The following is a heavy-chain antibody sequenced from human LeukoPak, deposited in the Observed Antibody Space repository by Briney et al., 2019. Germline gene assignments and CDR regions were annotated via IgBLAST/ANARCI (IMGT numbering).Heavy chain of an antibody. CDR3: AKRGHDGDYYYYYYMDV. Sequence: PGGSLRLSCAASGFTFSSYAMSWVRQAPGKELEWVSAISGSGGSTYYADSVKGRFTISRDNSKNTLYLQMNSLRAEDTAVYYCAKRGHDGDYYYYYYMDVWGKGTTVTVSS. CDR2: ISGSGGST. D-gene: IGHD1-1*01. CDR1: GFTFSSYA. J-gene: IGHJ6*03. V-gene: IGHV3-23*01.